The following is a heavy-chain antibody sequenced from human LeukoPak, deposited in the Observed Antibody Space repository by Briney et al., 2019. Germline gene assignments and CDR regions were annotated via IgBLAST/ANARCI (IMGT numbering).Heavy chain of an antibody. J-gene: IGHJ5*02. V-gene: IGHV3-7*01. CDR2: IKQDGSEK. CDR3: AKDRLGTRKNWFDP. D-gene: IGHD4-11*01. Sequence: GGSLRLSCAASGFTFSSSAMHWVRQAPDKGLEWVANIKQDGSEKYYVDSVKGRFTISRDNAKNSLYLQMNSLRAEDTAVYYCAKDRLGTRKNWFDPWGQGTLVTVSS. CDR1: GFTFSSSA.